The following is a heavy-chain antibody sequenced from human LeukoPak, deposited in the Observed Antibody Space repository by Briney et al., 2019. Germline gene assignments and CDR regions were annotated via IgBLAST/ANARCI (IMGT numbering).Heavy chain of an antibody. Sequence: SETLSLTCSVSGFSISNAYYWGWIRQPPGKGLEWIGSSYHSGNTYYNPSLKSRVTISVDTSKNQFSLKVSSVTAADTAVYYCARQHPPPRISLVRGVEYWGQGTLVTVSS. CDR1: GFSISNAYY. CDR3: ARQHPPPRISLVRGVEY. D-gene: IGHD3-10*01. J-gene: IGHJ4*02. CDR2: SYHSGNT. V-gene: IGHV4-38-2*02.